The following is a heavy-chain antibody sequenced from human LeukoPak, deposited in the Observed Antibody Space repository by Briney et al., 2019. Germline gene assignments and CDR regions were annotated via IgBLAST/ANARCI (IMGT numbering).Heavy chain of an antibody. D-gene: IGHD6-6*01. V-gene: IGHV3-66*02. CDR1: GFTVSSNY. Sequence: GGSLRLSRAASGFTVSSNYVNWVRQAPGKGLEWVSVIYTGGNTYYADSVKGRFTISRDNSKNTLYLQMNSLRAADTAVYYCARDKGTSYLSSFDYWGQGTLVTVSS. J-gene: IGHJ4*02. CDR2: IYTGGNT. CDR3: ARDKGTSYLSSFDY.